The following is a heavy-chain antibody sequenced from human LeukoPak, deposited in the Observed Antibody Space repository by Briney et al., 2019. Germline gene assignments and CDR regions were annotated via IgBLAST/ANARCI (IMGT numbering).Heavy chain of an antibody. CDR1: GFTFSNFW. V-gene: IGHV3-7*03. Sequence: SGGSLRLSCAASGFTFSNFWMSWVRQAPGKGLEWVANIKQDGSEKYYVDSVKGRFTISRDNSKNTLYVQVNSLGTEDTAAYYCAKGSYYDSSGSFYFDYWGQGTLVTVSS. CDR2: IKQDGSEK. J-gene: IGHJ4*02. D-gene: IGHD3-22*01. CDR3: AKGSYYDSSGSFYFDY.